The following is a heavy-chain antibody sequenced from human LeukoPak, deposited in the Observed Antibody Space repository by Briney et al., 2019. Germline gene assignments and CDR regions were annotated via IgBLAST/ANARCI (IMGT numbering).Heavy chain of an antibody. J-gene: IGHJ4*02. CDR1: GYSISSGYY. Sequence: SETLSLTCTVSGYSISSGYYWGWIRQPPGKGLEWIGSIYHSGSAYYNPSLKSRVTISVDTSKNQFSLKLSSVTAADTAVYYCARVGDYDSSGYYLYYFDYWGQGTLVTVSS. D-gene: IGHD3-22*01. CDR2: IYHSGSA. CDR3: ARVGDYDSSGYYLYYFDY. V-gene: IGHV4-38-2*02.